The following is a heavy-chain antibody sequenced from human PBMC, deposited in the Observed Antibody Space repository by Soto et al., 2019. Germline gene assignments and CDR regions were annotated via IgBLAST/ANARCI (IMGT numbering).Heavy chain of an antibody. CDR2: IYPSNSGT. CDR1: VYNFNNYW. CDR3: ARPSGPSYSSSWYYFDY. V-gene: IGHV5-51*01. J-gene: IGHJ4*02. Sequence: PGESLKISCKVSVYNFNNYWIAWVRQRPGTGLEWMGIIYPSNSGTRYNPSFQGQVTISADESISTAYLQWSSLKASDTAMYYCARPSGPSYSSSWYYFDYWGQGTLVTVSS. D-gene: IGHD6-13*01.